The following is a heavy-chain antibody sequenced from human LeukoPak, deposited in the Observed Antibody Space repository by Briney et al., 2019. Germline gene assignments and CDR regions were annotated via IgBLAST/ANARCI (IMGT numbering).Heavy chain of an antibody. Sequence: GGSLRLSCAASGLSFSSYSMNWVRQAPGKGLERVSSISITSSYIYYADSVRGRFTISRDNAKNSLYLQMNSLRAEDTAVYYCASSLAGVISPFDYWGQGTLVTVSS. V-gene: IGHV3-21*01. J-gene: IGHJ4*02. CDR2: ISITSSYI. CDR1: GLSFSSYS. CDR3: ASSLAGVISPFDY. D-gene: IGHD3-10*01.